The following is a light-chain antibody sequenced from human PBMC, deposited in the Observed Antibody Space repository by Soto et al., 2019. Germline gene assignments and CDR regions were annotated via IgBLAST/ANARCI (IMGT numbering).Light chain of an antibody. Sequence: QSALTQPASVSGSPGQSITISCTGTSSDVGGYNYVSWYQQHPGKAPKLMIYDVSNRPSGVSNRFSGSKSGNTASLTISGLRAEDEADYYCSSYTSSSLHVFGTGTKLTVL. CDR1: SSDVGGYNY. CDR3: SSYTSSSLHV. J-gene: IGLJ1*01. CDR2: DVS. V-gene: IGLV2-14*03.